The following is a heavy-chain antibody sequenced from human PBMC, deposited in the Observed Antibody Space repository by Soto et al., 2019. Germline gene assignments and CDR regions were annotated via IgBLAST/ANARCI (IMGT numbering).Heavy chain of an antibody. CDR3: AREFGGYDSWWFDP. CDR1: GFTFSSYS. J-gene: IGHJ5*02. CDR2: ISSSSSTI. D-gene: IGHD5-12*01. V-gene: IGHV3-48*01. Sequence: GGSLRLSCAASGFTFSSYSMNWVRQAPGKGLEWVSYISSSSSTIYYADSVKGRFTISRDNAKNSLYLQMNSLRAEDTAVYYCAREFGGYDSWWFDPWGQGTLVTVSS.